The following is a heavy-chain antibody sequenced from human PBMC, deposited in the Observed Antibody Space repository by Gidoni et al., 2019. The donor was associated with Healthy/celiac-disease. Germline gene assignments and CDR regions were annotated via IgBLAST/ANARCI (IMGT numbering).Heavy chain of an antibody. CDR2: INAGNGNK. V-gene: IGHV1-3*01. CDR3: ARDWELTVAGTGNYYGMDV. J-gene: IGHJ6*02. CDR1: GYTFTSYA. Sequence: QVQLVQSGAEVKKPGASVKVSCKASGYTFTSYALHWVPQAPGQRLEWMGWINAGNGNKKYSQKFQGRVTITRDTSASTAYMELSSLRSEDTAVYYCARDWELTVAGTGNYYGMDVWGQGTTVTVSS. D-gene: IGHD6-19*01.